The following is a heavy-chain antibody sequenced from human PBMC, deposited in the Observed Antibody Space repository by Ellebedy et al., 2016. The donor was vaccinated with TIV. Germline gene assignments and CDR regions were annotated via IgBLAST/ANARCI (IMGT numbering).Heavy chain of an antibody. J-gene: IGHJ6*03. Sequence: PGGSLRLSCAASKFTFSSYWMTWVRQAPGKGLEWVAKIKQDGSEKYFVDSVRGRFTISRDNAKNSLFLQMNSLRVEDTAVYYCARDRGSLHYYMDVWGKGTTVTVSS. D-gene: IGHD3-10*01. CDR3: ARDRGSLHYYMDV. CDR1: KFTFSSYW. CDR2: IKQDGSEK. V-gene: IGHV3-7*01.